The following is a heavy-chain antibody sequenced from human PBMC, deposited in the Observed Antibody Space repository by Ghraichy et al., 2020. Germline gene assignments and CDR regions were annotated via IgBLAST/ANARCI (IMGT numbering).Heavy chain of an antibody. J-gene: IGHJ4*02. CDR1: GASITSQSHY. Sequence: GSLRLSCTVSGASITSQSHYWGWIRQPPGGGLEWIGSVYSSGTAYYNPSLKSRVTISVDTSNNQFSLKVNSVTAADTAIYYCAKTSFEYVWGSFREWGQGTLVTVSS. V-gene: IGHV4-39*01. D-gene: IGHD3-16*02. CDR3: AKTSFEYVWGSFRE. CDR2: VYSSGTA.